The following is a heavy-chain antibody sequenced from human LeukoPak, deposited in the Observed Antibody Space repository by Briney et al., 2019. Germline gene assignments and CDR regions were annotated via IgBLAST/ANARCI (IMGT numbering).Heavy chain of an antibody. Sequence: PSQTLSLTCTVSGGSISSGSYYWSWIRQPAGKGLEWIGRIYTSGSTNYNPSLKSRVTISVDTSKSQFSLKLSSVTAADTAVYYCARTNGYPNYYFDYWGQGTLVTVSS. CDR2: IYTSGST. V-gene: IGHV4-61*02. CDR3: ARTNGYPNYYFDY. D-gene: IGHD1-1*01. CDR1: GGSISSGSYY. J-gene: IGHJ4*02.